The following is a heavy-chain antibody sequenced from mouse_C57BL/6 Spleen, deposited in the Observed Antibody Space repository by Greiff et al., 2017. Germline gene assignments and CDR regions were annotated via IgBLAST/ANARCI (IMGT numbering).Heavy chain of an antibody. CDR2: IYPGSGST. CDR3: ARNYGSSSWFAY. Sequence: QVQLQQPGAELVKPGASVKMSCKASGYTFTSYWITWVKQRPGQGLEWIGDIYPGSGSTNYNEKFKSKATLTVDSSSSTAYMRLSSLTSEDSAVYYCARNYGSSSWFAYWGQGTLVTVSA. D-gene: IGHD1-1*01. V-gene: IGHV1-55*01. J-gene: IGHJ3*01. CDR1: GYTFTSYW.